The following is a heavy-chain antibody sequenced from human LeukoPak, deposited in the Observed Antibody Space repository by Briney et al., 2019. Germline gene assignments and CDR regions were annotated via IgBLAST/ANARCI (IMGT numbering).Heavy chain of an antibody. D-gene: IGHD3-3*01. Sequence: PGGSLRRSCAASGLTVSSIYMSWVRQTPGKGLEWVSVIYSGGSTNYADSVKGRFTISRDNSKNTLYLQMNSLRAEDTAVYYCARDLLEWYFDYWGQGTLVTVSS. CDR2: IYSGGST. CDR3: ARDLLEWYFDY. CDR1: GLTVSSIY. J-gene: IGHJ4*02. V-gene: IGHV3-66*01.